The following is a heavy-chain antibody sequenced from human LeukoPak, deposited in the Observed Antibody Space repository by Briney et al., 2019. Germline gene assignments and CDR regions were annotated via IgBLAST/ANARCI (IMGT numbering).Heavy chain of an antibody. Sequence: SETLSLTCTVYGESFSGYYWSWIRQPPGKGLEWIGEINDSGTTNYNPSLKSRVTISIDSSKNQFSLKLSSVTAADTAVYYCARGASCGGDCYWEDYYYYGTDVWGQGTTVTVSS. CDR3: ARGASCGGDCYWEDYYYYGTDV. J-gene: IGHJ6*02. CDR1: GESFSGYY. CDR2: INDSGTT. V-gene: IGHV4-34*01. D-gene: IGHD2-21*02.